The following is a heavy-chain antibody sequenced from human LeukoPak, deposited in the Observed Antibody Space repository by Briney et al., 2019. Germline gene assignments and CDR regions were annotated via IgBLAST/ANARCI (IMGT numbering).Heavy chain of an antibody. CDR2: INHSGST. CDR3: ARGNSGSFVGDYYYYMDV. V-gene: IGHV4-34*01. Sequence: SETLSLTCAVYGGSFSDYYWSGYYWSWIRQPPGKGLEWIGEINHSGSTNYNPYLKSRVTISVDTSKNQFSLKVNSVTAADTAVYYCARGNSGSFVGDYYYYMDVWGKGTTVTVSS. CDR1: GGSFSDYYWSGYY. J-gene: IGHJ6*03. D-gene: IGHD1-26*01.